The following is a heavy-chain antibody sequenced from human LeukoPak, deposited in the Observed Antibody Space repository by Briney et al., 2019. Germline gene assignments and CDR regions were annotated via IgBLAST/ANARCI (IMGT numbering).Heavy chain of an antibody. Sequence: SQTLSLTCTVSGGSISSGGYYWSWIHQHPGKGLEWIGYIYYSGSTNYNPSLKSRVTISVDTSKNQFSLKLSSVTAADTAVYYCGRQAPMVRGVIIDYWGQGTLVTVSS. V-gene: IGHV4-31*03. CDR3: GRQAPMVRGVIIDY. CDR1: GGSISSGGYY. D-gene: IGHD3-10*01. J-gene: IGHJ4*02. CDR2: IYYSGST.